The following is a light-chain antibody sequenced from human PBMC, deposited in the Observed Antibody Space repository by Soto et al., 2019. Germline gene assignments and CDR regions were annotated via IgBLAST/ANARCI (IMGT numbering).Light chain of an antibody. CDR1: QSISSY. CDR2: AAS. CDR3: QQSYSAPWT. J-gene: IGKJ1*01. V-gene: IGKV1-39*01. Sequence: GDRVTITCRASQSISSYVNWYQQKPGKAPKVLIYAASSLQSGVPPRFSGSGSGTDFTLTISNLQPEDFATYHCQQSYSAPWTFGQGTKVDI.